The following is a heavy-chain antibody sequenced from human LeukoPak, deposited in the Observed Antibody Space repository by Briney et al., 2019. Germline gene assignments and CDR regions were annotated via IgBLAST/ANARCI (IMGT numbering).Heavy chain of an antibody. Sequence: SETLSLTCTVSGGSISSSSYYWGWIRQPPGKGLEWIGSIYYSGSTYYNPSLKSRVTISVDTSKNQFSLKLSSVTAADTAVYYCASGILSRREFDAFDIWGQGTMVTVSS. J-gene: IGHJ3*02. D-gene: IGHD2-21*01. CDR1: GGSISSSSYY. V-gene: IGHV4-39*01. CDR3: ASGILSRREFDAFDI. CDR2: IYYSGST.